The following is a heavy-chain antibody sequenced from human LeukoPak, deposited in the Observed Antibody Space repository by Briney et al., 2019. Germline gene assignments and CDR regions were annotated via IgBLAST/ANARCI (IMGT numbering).Heavy chain of an antibody. V-gene: IGHV1-2*02. CDR1: RYTFTGYY. D-gene: IGHD6-13*01. J-gene: IGHJ6*02. CDR3: ARGLLAAPYGMDV. CDR2: INPNSGGT. Sequence: ASVKVSCKASRYTFTGYYMHWVRQAPGQGLEWVGWINPNSGGTNYAQKFQGRVTMTRDTSISTAYMELSRLRSDDTAVYYCARGLLAAPYGMDVWGQGTTVTVSS.